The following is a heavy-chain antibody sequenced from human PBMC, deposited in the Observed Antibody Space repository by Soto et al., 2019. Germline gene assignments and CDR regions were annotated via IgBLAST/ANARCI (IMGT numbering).Heavy chain of an antibody. Sequence: QVQLQQWGAGLLKPSETLSLTCAVYGGSFSGYYWNWIRQPPGRGLEWIGEISHVGSTVYNPSLKSWXAISVDTYKNQFSLRLTSVIAADTAVYYCARGSGDPGPFDSWGQGTLVTVSS. CDR1: GGSFSGYY. V-gene: IGHV4-34*01. D-gene: IGHD7-27*01. CDR2: ISHVGST. CDR3: ARGSGDPGPFDS. J-gene: IGHJ4*02.